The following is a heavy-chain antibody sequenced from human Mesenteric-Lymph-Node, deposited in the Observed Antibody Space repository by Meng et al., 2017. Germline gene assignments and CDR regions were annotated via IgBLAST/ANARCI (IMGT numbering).Heavy chain of an antibody. J-gene: IGHJ4*02. V-gene: IGHV4-30-4*01. D-gene: IGHD4-17*01. CDR3: ARGPTTYFDY. Sequence: QDPLQEPGPVLVKPSQTLSLTCTVSGGSSSSGDYYCSWIRKPPGKGLEWIGYIYYSGSTYYNPSLKSRVTISVDTSKNQFSLKLSSVTAADTAVYYCARGPTTYFDYWGQGTLVTGSS. CDR1: GGSSSSGDYY. CDR2: IYYSGST.